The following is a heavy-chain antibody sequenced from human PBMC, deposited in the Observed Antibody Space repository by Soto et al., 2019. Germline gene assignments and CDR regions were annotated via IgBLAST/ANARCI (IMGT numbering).Heavy chain of an antibody. Sequence: QVQLQQWGAGLLKPSETLSLTCAVYGGSFSGYYWSWIRQPPRKGLEWIGEINHSGSTNYNPSLKSRVTISVDTSKNQFSLKLTSVTAADTAVYYCARVGYSSSWYRRGAFDIWGQGTMVTGSS. D-gene: IGHD6-13*01. CDR1: GGSFSGYY. J-gene: IGHJ3*02. CDR3: ARVGYSSSWYRRGAFDI. CDR2: INHSGST. V-gene: IGHV4-34*01.